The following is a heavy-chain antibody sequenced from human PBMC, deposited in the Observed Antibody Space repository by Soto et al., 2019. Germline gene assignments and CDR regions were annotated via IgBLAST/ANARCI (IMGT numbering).Heavy chain of an antibody. J-gene: IGHJ4*02. Sequence: EVQLLESGGGWVQPGGSLRLSCATSGFTFTNYAMSWVRQAPGVGLEWVSAVGGSGSSTFYADSVKGRFTISRDNSRNTVSLEMNSLRADDTAVYYCAKDRARGYSGNPLLCFDYWGQGTLVTVSS. CDR3: AKDRARGYSGNPLLCFDY. D-gene: IGHD5-12*01. CDR1: GFTFTNYA. V-gene: IGHV3-23*01. CDR2: VGGSGSST.